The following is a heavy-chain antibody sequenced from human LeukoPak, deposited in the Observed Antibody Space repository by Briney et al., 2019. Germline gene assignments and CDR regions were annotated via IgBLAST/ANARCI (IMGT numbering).Heavy chain of an antibody. Sequence: GGSLRLSCVASGFTFSSYSMNWVRQAPGKGLEWVSFISLGSSTIYYADSVKGRFTVSRDDAKNSLYLQMNSLRDEDTAVYYCATEAGNSFDYWGQGTLVTVSS. CDR3: ATEAGNSFDY. CDR1: GFTFSSYS. D-gene: IGHD1-14*01. J-gene: IGHJ4*02. CDR2: ISLGSSTI. V-gene: IGHV3-48*02.